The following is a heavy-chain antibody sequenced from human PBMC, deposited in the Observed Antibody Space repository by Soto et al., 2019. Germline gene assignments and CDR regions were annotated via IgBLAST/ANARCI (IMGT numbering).Heavy chain of an antibody. V-gene: IGHV1-18*04. Sequence: ASVKVSCKASGYTFTSYGISWVRQAPGQGLEWMGWISAYNGNTNYAQKLQGRVTMTTDTYTSTAYMELRSLRSDDTAVYYCAREGGYSSSSLEYYFDYWAREPWSPSPQ. CDR3: AREGGYSSSSLEYYFDY. CDR1: GYTFTSYG. D-gene: IGHD6-6*01. CDR2: ISAYNGNT. J-gene: IGHJ4*02.